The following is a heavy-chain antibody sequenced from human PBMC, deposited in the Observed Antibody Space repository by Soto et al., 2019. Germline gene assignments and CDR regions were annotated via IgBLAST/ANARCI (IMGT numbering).Heavy chain of an antibody. J-gene: IGHJ4*02. Sequence: PGGSLRLSCAASGFTFSSYAMSWVRQAPGKGLEWVSAISGSGGSTYYADSVKGRFTISRDNSKNTLYLQMNSLRAEDTAVYYCAKDLLVLRFLEWSGYHFDYWGQGTLVTVSS. V-gene: IGHV3-23*01. CDR1: GFTFSSYA. D-gene: IGHD3-3*01. CDR2: ISGSGGST. CDR3: AKDLLVLRFLEWSGYHFDY.